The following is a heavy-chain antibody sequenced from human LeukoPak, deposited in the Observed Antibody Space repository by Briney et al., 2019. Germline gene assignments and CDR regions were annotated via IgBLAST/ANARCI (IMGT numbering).Heavy chain of an antibody. CDR3: ARGALATADAFDI. J-gene: IGHJ3*02. Sequence: SETLSLTCAVYGGSFSGYYWSWIRQPPGKGLEWIGEINHSGSTNYNPSLKGRVTISVDTSKNQFSLKLSSVTAADTAVYYCARGALATADAFDIWGQGTMVTVSS. V-gene: IGHV4-34*01. CDR1: GGSFSGYY. CDR2: INHSGST. D-gene: IGHD4-17*01.